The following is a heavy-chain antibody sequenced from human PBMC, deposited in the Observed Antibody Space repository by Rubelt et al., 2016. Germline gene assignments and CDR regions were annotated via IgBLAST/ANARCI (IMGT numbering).Heavy chain of an antibody. CDR3: AIRQWLGREKVDY. CDR1: GGSVSSGGYY. Sequence: QVQLQESGPGLVKPSEPLSLTCTVSGGSVSSGGYYWSWIRQPPGKGLEWIGYIYYSGSTKYNPSLKSRVTISVDTSKNQFSLKLSSVTAADTAVYYCAIRQWLGREKVDYWGQGTLVTVSS. V-gene: IGHV4-61*08. J-gene: IGHJ4*02. D-gene: IGHD6-19*01. CDR2: IYYSGST.